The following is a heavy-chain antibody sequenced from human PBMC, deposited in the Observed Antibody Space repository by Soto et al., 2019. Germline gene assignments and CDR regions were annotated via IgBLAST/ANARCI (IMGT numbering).Heavy chain of an antibody. Sequence: QVQLVESGGGVVQPGRSLRLSCAASGFTFSSYAMHWVRQAPGKGLEWVAVISYDGSNKYYADSVKGRFTISRDNSKNTLYLQMNSLRAEDTAVYYCARVYSGYPMDYWGQGTLVTVSS. J-gene: IGHJ4*02. D-gene: IGHD5-12*01. CDR1: GFTFSSYA. CDR2: ISYDGSNK. V-gene: IGHV3-30-3*01. CDR3: ARVYSGYPMDY.